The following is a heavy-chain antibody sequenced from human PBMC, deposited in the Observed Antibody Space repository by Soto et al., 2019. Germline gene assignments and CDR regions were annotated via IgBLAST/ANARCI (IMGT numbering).Heavy chain of an antibody. CDR2: INHSGST. V-gene: IGHV4-34*01. D-gene: IGHD2-21*02. CDR3: ARGGDWQFDY. J-gene: IGHJ4*02. CDR1: GGSFSGYY. Sequence: QVQLQQWGAGLLKPSETLSLTCAVYGGSFSGYYWTWIRQPPGTGLEWIGEINHSGSTNYNPSLKSRVTISVDTSKNQVSLELSSMTAADTAVYYCARGGDWQFDYWGQGTLVTVSS.